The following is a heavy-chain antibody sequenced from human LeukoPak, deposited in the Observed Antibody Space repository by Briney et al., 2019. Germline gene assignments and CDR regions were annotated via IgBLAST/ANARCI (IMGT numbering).Heavy chain of an antibody. CDR1: GFTFSSYG. CDR2: IPYDGSNT. J-gene: IGHJ6*02. Sequence: GRSLRLSCAASGFTFSSYGMHWVRQAPGKGLEWVAVIPYDGSNTYYADSVKGRFTISRDNSKNTLYLQMNSLRAEDTAVYYCAKDGDYYGSGSYFFSSVSYYYGMDVWGQGATVSVSS. CDR3: AKDGDYYGSGSYFFSSVSYYYGMDV. D-gene: IGHD3-10*01. V-gene: IGHV3-30*18.